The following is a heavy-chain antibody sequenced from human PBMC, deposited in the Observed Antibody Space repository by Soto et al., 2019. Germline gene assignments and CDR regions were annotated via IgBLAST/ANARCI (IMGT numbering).Heavy chain of an antibody. D-gene: IGHD2-15*01. CDR1: GFTFSSYA. CDR2: ISYDGSNK. Sequence: QVQLVESGGGVVQPGRSLRLSCAASGFTFSSYAMHWVRQAPGKGLEWVAVISYDGSNKYYADSVKGRFTISRDNSKNTLYLQMNSLRADDTAVYYCAKGYCSGGSCYALYYYYGIDVWGPGTTVTVSS. V-gene: IGHV3-30-3*01. J-gene: IGHJ6*02. CDR3: AKGYCSGGSCYALYYYYGIDV.